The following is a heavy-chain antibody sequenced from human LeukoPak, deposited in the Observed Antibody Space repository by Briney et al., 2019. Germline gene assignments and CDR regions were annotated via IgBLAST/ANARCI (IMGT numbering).Heavy chain of an antibody. CDR1: GGSISSYY. V-gene: IGHV4-59*01. CDR2: IYYSGST. J-gene: IGHJ6*03. CDR3: ASVARRYYYYMDV. Sequence: PSETLSLTCTVSGGSISSYYWSWIRQPPGKGLEWIGYIYYSGSTYYNPSLKSRVTISVDTSKNQFSLKLSSVTAADTAVYYCASVARRYYYYMDVWGKGTTVTVSS.